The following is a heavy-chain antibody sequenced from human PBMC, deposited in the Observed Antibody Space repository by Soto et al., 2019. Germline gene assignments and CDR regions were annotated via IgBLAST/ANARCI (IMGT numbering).Heavy chain of an antibody. V-gene: IGHV4-61*08. D-gene: IGHD3-9*01. J-gene: IGHJ4*02. CDR1: GGSISSGGYS. CDR2: IYYSGST. CDR3: ARGYDILSSV. Sequence: SETLSLTCAVSGGSISSGGYSWSWIRQPPGKGLEWIGYIYYSGSTNYNPSLKSRVTISVDTSKNQFSLKLSSVTAADTAVYYCARGYDILSSVWGQGTLVTVSS.